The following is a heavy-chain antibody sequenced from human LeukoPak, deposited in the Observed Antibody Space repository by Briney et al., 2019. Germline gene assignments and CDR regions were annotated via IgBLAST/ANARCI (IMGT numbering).Heavy chain of an antibody. D-gene: IGHD4-17*01. J-gene: IGHJ4*02. CDR1: GYTFTSYG. CDR2: ISAYNGNT. CDR3: ARAGGTYGPYYFDY. V-gene: IGHV1-18*01. Sequence: GASVKVSCKASGYTFTSYGISWVRQAPGQGLEWMGWISAYNGNTNYAQKPQGRVTMTTDTSTSTAYMELRSLRSDDTAVYYCARAGGTYGPYYFDYWGQGTLVTVSS.